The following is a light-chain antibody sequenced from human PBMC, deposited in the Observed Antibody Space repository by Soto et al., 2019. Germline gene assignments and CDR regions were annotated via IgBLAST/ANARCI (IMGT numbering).Light chain of an antibody. CDR1: SSDVGGYNY. V-gene: IGLV2-14*01. Sequence: QSALTQPASVSGSPGQSITISCTGTSSDVGGYNYVSWYQQHPGKAPKFMIYDVSNRPSGVSDRFSGSKSGNTASLTISGLQAEDEADYYFSSSTTGSTPVVFGGGTQLTVL. J-gene: IGLJ2*01. CDR2: DVS. CDR3: SSSTTGSTPVV.